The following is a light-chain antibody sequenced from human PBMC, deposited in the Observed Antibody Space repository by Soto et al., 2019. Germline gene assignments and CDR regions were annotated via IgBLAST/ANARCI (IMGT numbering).Light chain of an antibody. Sequence: FMLTQPHSVSESPGKTVTISCTRSSGSIASNYVQWYQQRPGSAPTTVIYEDNQRPSGVPDRFSGSIDSSTNSATLTISGLKTEDDADYYCHAYNSSNWVFGGGTKVTVL. J-gene: IGLJ3*02. CDR3: HAYNSSNWV. CDR1: SGSIASNY. V-gene: IGLV6-57*03. CDR2: EDN.